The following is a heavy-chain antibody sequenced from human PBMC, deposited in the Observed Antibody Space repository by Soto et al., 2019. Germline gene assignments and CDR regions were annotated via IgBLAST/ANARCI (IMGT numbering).Heavy chain of an antibody. V-gene: IGHV1-69*02. J-gene: IGHJ6*04. Sequence: QVQLVQSGAEVMKPGSKVKISCKASGGTFSSYTISWVRQAAGQGLEWMGRIIPILGIANYAQKFQGRVTITADKSTSTAYMELSSLRSEDTAVYYCASGAYYYGSGRIMDVWGKGTTVTVSS. CDR2: IIPILGIA. CDR3: ASGAYYYGSGRIMDV. CDR1: GGTFSSYT. D-gene: IGHD3-10*01.